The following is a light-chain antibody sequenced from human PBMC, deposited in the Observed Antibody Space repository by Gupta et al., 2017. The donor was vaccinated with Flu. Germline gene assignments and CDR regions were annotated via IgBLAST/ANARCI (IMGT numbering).Light chain of an antibody. Sequence: GTLSLSPGERATLSCRASQSVNNKHLAWFQQRPGQAPRLLISDASSRATGIPDRFSGSGSGTDFTLTISRLEPEDFAVYFCHQYGRSPYTFGRGTKLEIK. CDR1: QSVNNKH. V-gene: IGKV3-20*01. CDR2: DAS. CDR3: HQYGRSPYT. J-gene: IGKJ2*01.